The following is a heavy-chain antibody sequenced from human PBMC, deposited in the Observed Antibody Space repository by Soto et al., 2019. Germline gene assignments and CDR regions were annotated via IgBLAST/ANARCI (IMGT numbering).Heavy chain of an antibody. V-gene: IGHV3-23*01. Sequence: EVQLLESGGGLVQPGGSLRLSCAASGFTISSYAMSRVRQAPGKGLEWVSAISGSGGSTYYADSVKGRFTISRDNSKNTLYLQMNSLRAEDTAVYYCAKAPYGSGSYYSDNYGMDVWGQGTTVTVSS. CDR2: ISGSGGST. CDR1: GFTISSYA. J-gene: IGHJ6*02. CDR3: AKAPYGSGSYYSDNYGMDV. D-gene: IGHD3-10*01.